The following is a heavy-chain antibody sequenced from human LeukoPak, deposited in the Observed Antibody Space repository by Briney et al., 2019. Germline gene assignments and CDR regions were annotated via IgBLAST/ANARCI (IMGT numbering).Heavy chain of an antibody. V-gene: IGHV3-43*01. CDR1: GFTFDDYT. CDR2: ISWDGGST. CDR3: AKDVEMATITPWGLDY. D-gene: IGHD5-24*01. Sequence: PGGSLRLSCAASGFTFDDYTMHWVRQAPGKGLEWVSLISWDGGSTYYADSVKGRFTISRDNSKNSLYLQMNSPRTEDTALYYCAKDVEMATITPWGLDYWGQGTLVTVSS. J-gene: IGHJ4*02.